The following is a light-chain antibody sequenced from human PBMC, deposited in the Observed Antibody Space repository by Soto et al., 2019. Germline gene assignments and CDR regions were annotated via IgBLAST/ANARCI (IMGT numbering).Light chain of an antibody. CDR3: QQYGNAPFS. Sequence: EIVLTQSPGTLSLTAGERATLSCRASQSVSSSFLAWYQQRPGQAPRLLIYGASSRATGIPDRFSGSGSGTDFTLTISRLEPEDFAVYYCQQYGNAPFSFGPGTKVDI. CDR2: GAS. V-gene: IGKV3-20*01. J-gene: IGKJ3*01. CDR1: QSVSSSF.